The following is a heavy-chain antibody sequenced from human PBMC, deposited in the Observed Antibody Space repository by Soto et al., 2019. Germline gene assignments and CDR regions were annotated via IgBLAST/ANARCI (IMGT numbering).Heavy chain of an antibody. CDR1: GFTFSDYY. V-gene: IGHV3-11*01. CDR2: ISSSGSTI. D-gene: IGHD3-3*01. Sequence: LRLSCAASGFTFSDYYMSWIRQAPGKGLEWVSYISSSGSTIYYADSVKGRFTISRDNAKNSLYLQMNSLRAEDTAVYYCARVERGITIFGVVIPPFDYWGQGTRVTVSS. J-gene: IGHJ4*02. CDR3: ARVERGITIFGVVIPPFDY.